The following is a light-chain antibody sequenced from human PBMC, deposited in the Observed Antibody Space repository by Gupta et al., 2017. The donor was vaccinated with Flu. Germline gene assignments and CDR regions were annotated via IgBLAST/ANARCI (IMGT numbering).Light chain of an antibody. V-gene: IGLV2-11*01. CDR1: SDDIGGHNY. CDR2: DVT. J-gene: IGLJ1*01. CDR3: CSFGGNDNLV. Sequence: QSALSQPRSVSGSPGQSVTISCTGTSDDIGGHNYVSWYQQTPGKAPKLLIFDVTYRPSRVPARFSASKSGNIASLTISGLQSEDEGDYYCCSFGGNDNLVFGSGTTVIVL.